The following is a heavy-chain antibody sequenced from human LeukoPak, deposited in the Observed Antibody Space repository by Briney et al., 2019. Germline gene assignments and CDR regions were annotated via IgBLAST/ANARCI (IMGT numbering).Heavy chain of an antibody. Sequence: GGSLRLSCAGSGFAFGTYHMSWVPQAPGMGLVWVSSISANGEAAYYEDSREGLFTISRDNSKSTLYLQLNSLRAEDTATYYCARNPYNTILYRLAHWGQGTLVTVSS. CDR1: GFAFGTYH. CDR3: ARNPYNTILYRLAH. V-gene: IGHV3-23*01. J-gene: IGHJ4*02. CDR2: ISANGEAA. D-gene: IGHD3-10*01.